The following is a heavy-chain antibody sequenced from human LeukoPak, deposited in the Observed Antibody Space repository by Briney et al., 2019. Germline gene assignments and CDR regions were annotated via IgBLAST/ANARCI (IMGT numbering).Heavy chain of an antibody. CDR1: GFTFSNAW. V-gene: IGHV3-15*01. D-gene: IGHD4-17*01. CDR3: ARDYGDYDH. J-gene: IGHJ4*02. CDR2: IKSKTDGGTT. Sequence: GGSLRPSCAASGFTFSNAWMSWVRQAPGKGLEWVGRIKSKTDGGTTDYAAPVKGRFTISRDNAKNSLYLQMNSLRAEDTAVYYCARDYGDYDHWGQGTLVTVSS.